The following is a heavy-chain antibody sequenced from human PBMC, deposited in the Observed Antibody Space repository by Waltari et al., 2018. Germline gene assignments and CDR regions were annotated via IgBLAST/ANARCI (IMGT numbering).Heavy chain of an antibody. CDR3: AKKIGGSSCFDY. D-gene: IGHD6-13*01. CDR1: GFTFSSYA. J-gene: IGHJ4*02. CDR2: IRGSGGST. Sequence: VQLLESGGGLVQPGGSLRLSCAASGFTFSSYAMSWVRQAPGKGLEWVSAIRGSGGSTYYADSVKGRFTISRDNSKNTLYLQMNSLRAEDTAVYYCAKKIGGSSCFDYWGQGTLVTVSS. V-gene: IGHV3-23*01.